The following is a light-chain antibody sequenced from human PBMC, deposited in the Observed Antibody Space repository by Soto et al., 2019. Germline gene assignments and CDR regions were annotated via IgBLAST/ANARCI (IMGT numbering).Light chain of an antibody. CDR2: GAS. Sequence: EIVMTQSPATLSVSPGERATLSCRASQSVSSNLAWYQKKPGQAPRLLIYGASTRATGIPARFSGSGSGTEFTLTISSLQSEDFAVYYCQQYNNWPPAWTFGQGTKVEIK. J-gene: IGKJ1*01. CDR3: QQYNNWPPAWT. CDR1: QSVSSN. V-gene: IGKV3-15*01.